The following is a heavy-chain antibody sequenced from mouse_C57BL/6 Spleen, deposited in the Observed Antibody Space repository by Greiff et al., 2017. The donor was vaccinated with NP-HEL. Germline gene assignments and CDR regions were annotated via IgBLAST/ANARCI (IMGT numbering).Heavy chain of an antibody. CDR2: IYPRGGST. J-gene: IGHJ4*01. V-gene: IGHV1-85*01. Sequence: VQLQQSGPELVKPGASVKLSCKASGYTFTSYDINWVKQRPGQGLEWIGWIYPRGGSTKYNEKFKGQVTLTVDTASSTAYLELHSLTSEDSAVYFCARSSYGYEDYYAMGYWGQGASVTVAS. CDR3: ARSSYGYEDYYAMGY. D-gene: IGHD2-2*01. CDR1: GYTFTSYD.